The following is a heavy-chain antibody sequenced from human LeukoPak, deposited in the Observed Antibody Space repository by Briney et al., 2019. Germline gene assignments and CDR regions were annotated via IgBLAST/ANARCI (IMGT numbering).Heavy chain of an antibody. D-gene: IGHD3-16*01. CDR3: AREEEGGTFDY. CDR2: IRHSGGT. CDR1: GYTFTNYY. J-gene: IGHJ4*01. V-gene: IGHV1-46*01. Sequence: ASVKVSFKASGYTFTNYYMHWARQAPGQGLEWMGIIRHSGGTIYAQKFQGRVAMTGDTSTSTVYMELSSLRSEDTALYYCAREEEGGTFDYWGQGTLVTVSS.